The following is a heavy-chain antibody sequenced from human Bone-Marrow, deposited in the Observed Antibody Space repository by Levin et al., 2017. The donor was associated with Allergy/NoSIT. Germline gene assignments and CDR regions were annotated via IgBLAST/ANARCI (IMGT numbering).Heavy chain of an antibody. J-gene: IGHJ3*01. CDR1: GVSINRQNYN. CDR2: IYYTGSA. V-gene: IGHV4-39*01. CDR3: VWDRGTRFHVSDSATHAFDV. Sequence: SCSVSGVSINRQNYNWGWIRQTPGRGLEWIGSIYYTGSAYYNPSLKSRVTISVDTSRSQFSLKLRSLTAADPGIYYCVWDRGTRFHVSDSATHAFDVWGQGTRVTVSS. D-gene: IGHD1-26*01.